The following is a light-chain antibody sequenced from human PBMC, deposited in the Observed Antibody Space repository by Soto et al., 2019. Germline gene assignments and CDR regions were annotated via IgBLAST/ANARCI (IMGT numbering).Light chain of an antibody. J-gene: IGKJ3*01. V-gene: IGKV2-28*01. CDR2: LGS. CDR3: MQALQTPFP. CDR1: QSLMHSNGYNY. Sequence: DIVMTQSPLALPVTPGEPASISCRSSQSLMHSNGYNYLDWYLQKPGQSPQLLIYLGSNRASGVPDRFSGSGSGTDFTLKIIRVEAEDVGVYYCMQALQTPFPFGPGTKVYIK.